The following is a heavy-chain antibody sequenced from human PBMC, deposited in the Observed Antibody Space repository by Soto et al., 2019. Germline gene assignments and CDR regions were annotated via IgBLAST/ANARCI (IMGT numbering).Heavy chain of an antibody. J-gene: IGHJ4*02. CDR1: GGTFSSYA. CDR3: ARDSADCGGDCYSDY. V-gene: IGHV1-69*01. CDR2: IIPIFGTA. Sequence: QVQLVQSGAEVKKPGSSLKVSCKASGGTFSSYAISWVRQAPGQGLEWMGGIIPIFGTANYAQKFQGRVTITADESTSTAYMELSSLRSEDTAVFYCARDSADCGGDCYSDYWGQGTLVTVSS. D-gene: IGHD2-21*02.